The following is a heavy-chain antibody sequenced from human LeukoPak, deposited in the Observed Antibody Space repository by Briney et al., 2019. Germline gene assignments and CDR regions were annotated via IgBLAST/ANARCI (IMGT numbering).Heavy chain of an antibody. J-gene: IGHJ5*02. CDR2: IYHSGNT. CDR3: AKMSSSSNWFDP. CDR1: GGSMSSGGYS. V-gene: IGHV4-30-2*01. Sequence: NPSETLSLTCAVSGGSMSSGGYSWSWIRQPPGKGLEFIGYIYHSGNTYYIPSLKSRVTISVDRSKNQLSLKLTSVTAADTAVYFCAKMSSSSNWFDPWGQGTLVTVSS. D-gene: IGHD6-6*01.